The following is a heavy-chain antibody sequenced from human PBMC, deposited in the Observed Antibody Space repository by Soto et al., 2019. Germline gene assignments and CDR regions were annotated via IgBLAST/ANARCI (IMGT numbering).Heavy chain of an antibody. Sequence: PVGSLRLSCVASGFTFSNYWMTWVRQAPGKGLEWVANIKQDGSEKLYVGSVKGRFTVSRDNAENSLHLDMNSLRAEDTAVYYCARRMTAVTIIDYWGQGTLVTVSS. V-gene: IGHV3-7*03. J-gene: IGHJ4*02. CDR1: GFTFSNYW. CDR3: ARRMTAVTIIDY. CDR2: IKQDGSEK. D-gene: IGHD4-17*01.